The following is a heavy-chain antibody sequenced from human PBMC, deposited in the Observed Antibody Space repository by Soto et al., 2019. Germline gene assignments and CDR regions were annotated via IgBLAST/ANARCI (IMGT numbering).Heavy chain of an antibody. V-gene: IGHV3-74*01. CDR2: INPDGRTI. J-gene: IGHJ4*02. Sequence: EVQLVESGGTLVQPGGSLRLSCAASAFSFSTSWMHWVRQAPGEGLVWVSRINPDGRTINYADSVKGRFTSYRDNAKNTLYLRMNILRVEDTAVYFCATAGNYRLVNWGLGTLVTVSS. D-gene: IGHD1-1*01. CDR3: ATAGNYRLVN. CDR1: AFSFSTSW.